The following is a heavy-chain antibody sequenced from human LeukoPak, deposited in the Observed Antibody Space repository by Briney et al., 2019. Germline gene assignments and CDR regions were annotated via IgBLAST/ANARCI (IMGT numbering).Heavy chain of an antibody. CDR2: ISGSGYST. Sequence: GGSLRLSCAASGFTFSNYAMTWVRQAPGKGLEWVSAISGSGYSTYYADSVKGRFTISRDSSKNTLYLQMNSLRAEDTAVYYCAKDPVEGSGDWGQGTLVTVSS. V-gene: IGHV3-23*01. CDR3: AKDPVEGSGD. J-gene: IGHJ4*02. D-gene: IGHD1-26*01. CDR1: GFTFSNYA.